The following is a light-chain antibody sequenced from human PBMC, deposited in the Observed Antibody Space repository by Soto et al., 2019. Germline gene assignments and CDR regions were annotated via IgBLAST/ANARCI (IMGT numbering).Light chain of an antibody. V-gene: IGKV1-9*01. CDR1: QSIVTY. CDR3: QQLNSYPRT. J-gene: IGKJ4*01. CDR2: AAS. Sequence: DIQMTQAPSSLSASVGDRVTIACRASQSIVTYLNWYLQKPGKAPKLLIYAASTLQSGVPSRFSGSGSGTEFTLTISSLQPEDFATYYCQQLNSYPRTFGGGTKVDIK.